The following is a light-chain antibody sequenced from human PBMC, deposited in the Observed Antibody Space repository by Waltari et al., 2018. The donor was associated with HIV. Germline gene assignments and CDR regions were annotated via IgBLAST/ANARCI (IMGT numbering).Light chain of an antibody. J-gene: IGKJ4*01. CDR1: QSVSSTY. Sequence: EIVLTQSPGTLSLSSGERANLSCRASQSVSSTYLAWYQQKPGQTPRLLIYGASSRATGIPDRFGGSGSGTDFTLTISRLEPEDFAVYYCQQYGSSPLTFGGGTKVEIK. CDR3: QQYGSSPLT. CDR2: GAS. V-gene: IGKV3-20*01.